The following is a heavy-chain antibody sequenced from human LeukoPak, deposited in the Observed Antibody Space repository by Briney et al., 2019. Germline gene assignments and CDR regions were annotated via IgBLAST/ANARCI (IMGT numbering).Heavy chain of an antibody. V-gene: IGHV3-23*03. D-gene: IGHD6-13*01. Sequence: GGSLRLFCAASGYTFSSYAMSWVRQAPGKGLEWVSSIYAGSNAYYADSVKGRFTISRDNSKNTLYLRMNSLRAEDTAVYYCAKAGAAMGYSSSWENDYWGQGTLVTVSS. CDR3: AKAGAAMGYSSSWENDY. J-gene: IGHJ4*02. CDR2: IYAGSNA. CDR1: GYTFSSYA.